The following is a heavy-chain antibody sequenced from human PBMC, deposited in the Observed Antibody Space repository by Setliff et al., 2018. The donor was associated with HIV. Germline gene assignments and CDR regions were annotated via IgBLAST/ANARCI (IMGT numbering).Heavy chain of an antibody. J-gene: IGHJ4*02. CDR3: AREFSSSSFDQ. Sequence: SETLSLTCTVSGGSISSGSHFWGWIRQPAGKGLEWIGHISTSGTTKYNPSLKSRVTISVDTSKNQFSLKLTSVTAADTAVYYCAREFSSSSFDQWGQGTLVTVSS. CDR2: ISTSGTT. V-gene: IGHV4-61*09. D-gene: IGHD6-6*01. CDR1: GGSISSGSHF.